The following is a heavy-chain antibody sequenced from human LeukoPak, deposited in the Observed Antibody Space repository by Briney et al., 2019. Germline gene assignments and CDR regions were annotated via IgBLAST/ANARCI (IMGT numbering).Heavy chain of an antibody. CDR1: GFTFNTYV. J-gene: IGHJ4*02. V-gene: IGHV3-23*01. D-gene: IGHD2-15*01. CDR2: IKSGGGT. CDR3: AKQLGYCSDGSCYFPY. Sequence: GGSLRLSCAASGFTFNTYVMSWVRQTPGKGLQWVSSIKSGGGTDYADSVKGRFTISRDNSKNTLYLQMNSLRAEDTAVYYCAKQLGYCSDGSCYFPYWGQGTLVTVSS.